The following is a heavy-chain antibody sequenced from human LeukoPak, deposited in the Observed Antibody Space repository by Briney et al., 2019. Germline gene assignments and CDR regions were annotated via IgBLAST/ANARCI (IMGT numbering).Heavy chain of an antibody. Sequence: GASVKVSCKASGYTFTSYYMHWVRQAPGQGLEWMGIINPSGGSTSYAQKFQGRVTMTRDTSTSTVYMELSSLRSEDTAVYYCARGPSLVVVTAIPFDYWGQGTLVTVSS. CDR3: ARGPSLVVVTAIPFDY. D-gene: IGHD2-21*02. CDR1: GYTFTSYY. CDR2: INPSGGST. J-gene: IGHJ4*02. V-gene: IGHV1-46*01.